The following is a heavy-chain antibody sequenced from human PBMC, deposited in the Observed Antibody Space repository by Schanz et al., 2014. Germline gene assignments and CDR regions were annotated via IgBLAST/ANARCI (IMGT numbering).Heavy chain of an antibody. Sequence: VQLVQSGAEVKRPGASVRVSCKASGYTFTSYDFNWVRQAPGQGLEWMGWMNPDSGNTGYAQKFQGRVTMSRNTSMSTAYIELHILTSEDTAVYYCARGRTFDYWGQGTLATVSS. CDR1: GYTFTSYD. CDR3: ARGRTFDY. V-gene: IGHV1-8*01. J-gene: IGHJ4*02. CDR2: MNPDSGNT.